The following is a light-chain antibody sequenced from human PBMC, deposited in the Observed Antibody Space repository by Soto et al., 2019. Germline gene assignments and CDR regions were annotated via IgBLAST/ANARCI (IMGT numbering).Light chain of an antibody. Sequence: DIQMTQSPSSLSASVGDRVTITCRSSQSISSYLKWYQQKPGKAPKLLIYAASSLQTGVPSRLSGSGSGTDFTLTISSLQPEDFATYSCPQSYSTPYTFGLGTKLQIK. J-gene: IGKJ2*01. CDR3: PQSYSTPYT. CDR1: QSISSY. V-gene: IGKV1-39*01. CDR2: AAS.